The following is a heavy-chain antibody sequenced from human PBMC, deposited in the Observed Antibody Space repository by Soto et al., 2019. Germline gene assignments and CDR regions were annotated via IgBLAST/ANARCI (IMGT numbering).Heavy chain of an antibody. J-gene: IGHJ3*02. V-gene: IGHV4-4*02. CDR3: ARRWRGNWNYHRGQDAFDI. CDR2: IYHSGST. CDR1: SGSISSSNW. Sequence: QVQLQESGPGLVKPSGTLSLTCAVSSGSISSSNWWSWVRQPPGKGLEWIGEIYHSGSTNYNPSLKSRVTISGDKSKNQFSLKLSSVTAADTAVYYCARRWRGNWNYHRGQDAFDIWGQGTMVTVSS. D-gene: IGHD1-7*01.